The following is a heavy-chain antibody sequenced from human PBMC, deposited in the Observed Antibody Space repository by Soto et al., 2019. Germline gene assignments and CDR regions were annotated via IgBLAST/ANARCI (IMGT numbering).Heavy chain of an antibody. J-gene: IGHJ6*02. CDR1: GFTFDDNA. CDR3: AAPVGIVVVPAAIRVDV. D-gene: IGHD2-2*02. V-gene: IGHV3-23*01. Sequence: GGSLRLSCAVSGFTFDDNAMHWVRQAPGKGLEWVSGISGSGGSTYYADSVKGRFTISRGNSKNTLYLQMNSLRAEDTAVYYCAAPVGIVVVPAAIRVDVWGQGTTVTVSS. CDR2: ISGSGGST.